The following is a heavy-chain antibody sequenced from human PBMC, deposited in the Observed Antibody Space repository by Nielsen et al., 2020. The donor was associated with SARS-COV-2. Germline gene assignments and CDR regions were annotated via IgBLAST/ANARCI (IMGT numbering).Heavy chain of an antibody. CDR3: AGHLSWYGMDV. V-gene: IGHV3-33*01. CDR2: IWYDGSNK. Sequence: EGSLRLSCAASGFTFSSYGMHWVRQAPGKGLEWVAVIWYDGSNKYYADSVKGRFTISRDNSKNTPYLQMNSLRAEDTAVYYCAGHLSWYGMDVWGQGTTVTVSS. D-gene: IGHD3-16*02. J-gene: IGHJ6*02. CDR1: GFTFSSYG.